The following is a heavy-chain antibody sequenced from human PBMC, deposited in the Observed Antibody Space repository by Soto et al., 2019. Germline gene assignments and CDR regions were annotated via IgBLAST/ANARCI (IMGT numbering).Heavy chain of an antibody. V-gene: IGHV4-4*08. J-gene: IGHJ4*02. Sequence: SETLSLTCTVSGDSISTDYWSWIRQSPGKGLEWIGFIYCGGSTNYNPSLKSRVTISVDTPKNQFSLKLSSVTAADTAVYYCAKNWNWGSLVHWGQGTLVTVSS. CDR2: IYCGGST. CDR3: AKNWNWGSLVH. D-gene: IGHD7-27*01. CDR1: GDSISTDY.